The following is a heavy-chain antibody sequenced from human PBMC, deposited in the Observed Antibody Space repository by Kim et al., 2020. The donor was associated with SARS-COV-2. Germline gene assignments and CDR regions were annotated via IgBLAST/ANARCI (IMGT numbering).Heavy chain of an antibody. J-gene: IGHJ1*01. V-gene: IGHV4-39*01. D-gene: IGHD6-19*01. CDR3: ARHWPVAGLQH. CDR2: T. Sequence: TYSSPSLKSRVTISVDTSKNHFSLKLSSVTAADTAVYYCARHWPVAGLQHWGQGTLVTVSS.